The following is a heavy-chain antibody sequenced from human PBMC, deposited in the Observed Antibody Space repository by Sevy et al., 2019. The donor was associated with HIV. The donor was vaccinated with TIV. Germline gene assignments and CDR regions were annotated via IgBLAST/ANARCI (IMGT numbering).Heavy chain of an antibody. CDR2: IKCTIDRGPTP. CDR1: GVSFCNAW. J-gene: IGHJ4*02. Sequence: GGSLRLSCTASGVSFCNAWMNWVRQAPGKGLEWVGHIKCTIDRGPTPRYAAPVSDRFTISKDYSSDTLYVHLQMNSLRTEDTAVYYCTTDPAPCSDTSTYNYLCPYAYWAQGTLVTVSS. V-gene: IGHV3-15*07. CDR3: TTDPAPCSDTSTYNYLCPYAY. D-gene: IGHD3-22*01.